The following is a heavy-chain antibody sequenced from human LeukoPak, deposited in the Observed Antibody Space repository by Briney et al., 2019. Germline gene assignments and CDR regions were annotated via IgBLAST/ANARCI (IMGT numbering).Heavy chain of an antibody. Sequence: ASVKVSCKASGYTFTGYYMHWVRQAPGQGLEWMGWINPNSGGTNYAQKFQGRVTMTRDTSISTAYMELSRLRSDDTAAYYCARVSGARLGTTGTTSGRRFDYWGQGTLVTVSS. CDR2: INPNSGGT. V-gene: IGHV1-2*02. CDR1: GYTFTGYY. D-gene: IGHD1-1*01. J-gene: IGHJ4*02. CDR3: ARVSGARLGTTGTTSGRRFDY.